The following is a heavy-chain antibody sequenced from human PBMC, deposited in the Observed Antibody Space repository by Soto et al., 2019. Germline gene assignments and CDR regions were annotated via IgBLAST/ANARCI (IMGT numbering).Heavy chain of an antibody. D-gene: IGHD3-22*01. CDR3: ARDKPPDRYYYYGMDV. CDR1: GGTFSSYA. CDR2: IIPIFGTA. Sequence: SVKVSCKASGGTFSSYAISWVRQAPGQGLEWMGGIIPIFGTANYAQKFQGRVTITADESTSTAYMELSSLRSEDTAVYYCARDKPPDRYYYYGMDVWGQGTTVTVSS. J-gene: IGHJ6*02. V-gene: IGHV1-69*13.